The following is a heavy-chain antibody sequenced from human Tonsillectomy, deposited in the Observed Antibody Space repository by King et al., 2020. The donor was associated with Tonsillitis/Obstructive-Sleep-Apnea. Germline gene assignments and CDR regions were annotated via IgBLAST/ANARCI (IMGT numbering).Heavy chain of an antibody. CDR3: AKGDFGVIDVAFDV. J-gene: IGHJ3*01. V-gene: IGHV3-30*18. CDR1: GFTFSSYA. CDR2: ISYDGSNK. D-gene: IGHD3-3*01. Sequence: VQLVESGGGVVQPGRSLRLSSAASGFTFSSYAMHWVRQAPGKGLEWVAVISYDGSNKYYADSMKGRFTISRDNSKSTLYLQMSSLRAEDTAVYYCAKGDFGVIDVAFDVWGRGTMVTVSS.